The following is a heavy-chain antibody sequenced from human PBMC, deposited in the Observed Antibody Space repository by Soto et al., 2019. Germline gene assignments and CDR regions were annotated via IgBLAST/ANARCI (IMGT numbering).Heavy chain of an antibody. CDR3: ARGRGYSYGWYSGYDTSYYFDY. J-gene: IGHJ4*02. Sequence: SETLSLTCAVYGGSFSGYYWSWIRQPPGKGLEWIGEINHSGGTNYNPSLKSRVTISVDTSKNQFSLKLSSVTAADTAVYYCARGRGYSYGWYSGYDTSYYFDYWGQGTLVTVSS. CDR1: GGSFSGYY. CDR2: INHSGGT. V-gene: IGHV4-34*01. D-gene: IGHD5-18*01.